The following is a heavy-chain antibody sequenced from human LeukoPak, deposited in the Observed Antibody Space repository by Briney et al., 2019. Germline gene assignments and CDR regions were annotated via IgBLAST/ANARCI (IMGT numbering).Heavy chain of an antibody. CDR3: AASGYDSSGYVFDY. V-gene: IGHV1-58*02. Sequence: GASVKVSRKASGFTFTSSAMQWVRQARGQRLEWIGWIVVGSGNTNYAQKFQERVTITRDMSTSTAYMELSSLRSEDTAVYYCAASGYDSSGYVFDYWGQGTLVTVSS. CDR2: IVVGSGNT. D-gene: IGHD3-22*01. CDR1: GFTFTSSA. J-gene: IGHJ4*02.